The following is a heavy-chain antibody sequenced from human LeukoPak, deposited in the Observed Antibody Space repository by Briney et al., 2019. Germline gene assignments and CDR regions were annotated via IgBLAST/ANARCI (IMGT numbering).Heavy chain of an antibody. CDR2: ISTLSSYI. D-gene: IGHD2-2*01. V-gene: IGHV3-21*06. J-gene: IGHJ6*03. CDR1: GFSFSTYS. CDR3: ATCSSATCRYYYYYMDV. Sequence: AGSLRLSCADSGFSFSTYSMNWVRQAPGKGLEWVSSISTLSSYIYYADSVKGRFTISRDNAKNTLYLQMNSLRAEDTAVYYCATCSSATCRYYYYYMDVWGKGTTVTVSS.